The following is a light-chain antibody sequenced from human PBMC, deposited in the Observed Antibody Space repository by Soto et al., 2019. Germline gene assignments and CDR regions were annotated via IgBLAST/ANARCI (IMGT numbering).Light chain of an antibody. Sequence: EIVLTQSPGTLSLSPGEKATLSCRASQSVSSNYLAWYQQKPGQAPRPLIYGASSRATCIPDRFSGSGSGADFTLTISRLEPEDFAVYYCQQYGSLPWTFGQGTKV. V-gene: IGKV3-20*01. CDR1: QSVSSNY. J-gene: IGKJ1*01. CDR2: GAS. CDR3: QQYGSLPWT.